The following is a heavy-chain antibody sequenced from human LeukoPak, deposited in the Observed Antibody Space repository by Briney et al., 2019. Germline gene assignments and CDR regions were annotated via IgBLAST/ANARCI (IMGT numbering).Heavy chain of an antibody. J-gene: IGHJ5*02. CDR3: ARDPTIQLWQYNWFDP. CDR1: GFTFSSYS. Sequence: PGGSLRLSCAASGFTFSSYSMNWVRQAPGKGLEWVSYISSSSSTIYYADSVKGRFTISRDNAKNSLYLQMNSLRAEDTAVYYCARDPTIQLWQYNWFDPWGQGTPVTVSS. V-gene: IGHV3-48*01. D-gene: IGHD5-18*01. CDR2: ISSSSSTI.